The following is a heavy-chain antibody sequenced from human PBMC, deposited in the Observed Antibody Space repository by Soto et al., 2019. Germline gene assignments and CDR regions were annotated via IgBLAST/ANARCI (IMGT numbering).Heavy chain of an antibody. J-gene: IGHJ4*02. CDR1: GYTFTSYD. V-gene: IGHV1-8*01. D-gene: IGHD3-3*01. CDR3: ARTVYDFWSGYYSPFYY. Sequence: ASVKVSCKASGYTFTSYDINWVRQATGQGLEWMGWMNPNSGNTGYAQKFQGRVTMTRNTSISTAYMELSSLRSEDTAVYYCARTVYDFWSGYYSPFYYWGQGTLVTVS. CDR2: MNPNSGNT.